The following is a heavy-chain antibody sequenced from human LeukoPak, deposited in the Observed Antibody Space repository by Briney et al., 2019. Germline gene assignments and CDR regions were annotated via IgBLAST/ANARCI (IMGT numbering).Heavy chain of an antibody. V-gene: IGHV3-74*01. CDR2: INSDGNNT. CDR3: ARDSETGDFWSGYYRWFDP. CDR1: GFTFSSYW. J-gene: IGHJ5*02. Sequence: GGSLRLSCAASGFTFSSYWMHWVRQAPGKGLVWVSRINSDGNNTSCADSVKGRFTISRGNAKNTLYLQMNSLRAEDTAVYYCARDSETGDFWSGYYRWFDPWGKGTLVTVSS. D-gene: IGHD3-3*01.